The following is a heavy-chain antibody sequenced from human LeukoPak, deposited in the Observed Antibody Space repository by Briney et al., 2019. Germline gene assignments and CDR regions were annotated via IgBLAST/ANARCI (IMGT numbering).Heavy chain of an antibody. Sequence: SETLSLTCTVSGASISSINYYWVWIRQSPGKGLEWIGSIYYSGRTYHNPSLKSRVTISVDTSKNQFSLKLSSVTAADTAIYYCARDAYDDYDWFDPWGQGTLVTVSS. CDR1: GASISSINYY. V-gene: IGHV4-39*07. D-gene: IGHD4-17*01. J-gene: IGHJ5*02. CDR3: ARDAYDDYDWFDP. CDR2: IYYSGRT.